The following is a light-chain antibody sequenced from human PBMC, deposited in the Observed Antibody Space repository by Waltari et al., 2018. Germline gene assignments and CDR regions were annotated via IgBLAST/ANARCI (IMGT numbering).Light chain of an antibody. J-gene: IGKJ2*01. V-gene: IGKV3-20*01. Sequence: EIVLTQTPGTLSLSPGERATLSCRASQTVNNNYLAWYQQKPGQTPRLLLYGGANRTTGVPYRFSLSGSGRDFILSISRLEPDDFAVYYCQQYGSSPTFGQGTKLEI. CDR3: QQYGSSPT. CDR1: QTVNNNY. CDR2: GGA.